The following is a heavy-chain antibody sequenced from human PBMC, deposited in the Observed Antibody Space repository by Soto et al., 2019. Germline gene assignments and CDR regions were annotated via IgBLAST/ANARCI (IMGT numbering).Heavy chain of an antibody. CDR2: INANNGGA. CDR3: AREGGSEKMKPSYNLFDT. Sequence: ASVKVSCKASGYTFTDYHIHWVRQAPGQGLEFMGWINANNGGAGSAQQFQGRVTVTRDTSITTVYMELSNLRSDDTAVYYCAREGGSEKMKPSYNLFDTWGQGILVTVSS. V-gene: IGHV1-2*02. D-gene: IGHD6-25*01. CDR1: GYTFTDYH. J-gene: IGHJ5*02.